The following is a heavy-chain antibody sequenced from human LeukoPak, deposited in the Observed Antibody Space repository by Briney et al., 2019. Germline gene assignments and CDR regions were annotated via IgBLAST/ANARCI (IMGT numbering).Heavy chain of an antibody. CDR2: ISGSGSIT. CDR1: GFTFNTYA. CDR3: AKQTRYDTPAGGRGFDY. J-gene: IGHJ4*02. V-gene: IGHV3-23*01. Sequence: GGSLRLSCEVSGFTFNTYAMNWVRQAPGKGLEWVSGISGSGSITYYADSVKGWFTISRDNSKNTLFLAMSSLRAEDTALYYCAKQTRYDTPAGGRGFDYWGQGTLVTVSS. D-gene: IGHD3-22*01.